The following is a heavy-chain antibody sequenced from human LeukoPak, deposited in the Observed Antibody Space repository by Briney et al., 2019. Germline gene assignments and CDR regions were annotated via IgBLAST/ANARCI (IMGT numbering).Heavy chain of an antibody. Sequence: SGGSLRLSCAASGFTFSGYSINWVRQAPGKGLEWVSSISSSSSYIYYADSVKGRFTISRDNAKNSLYLQMNSLRAEDTAVYYCARSGVAGPPMGWFDPWGQGTLVTVSS. CDR1: GFTFSGYS. CDR2: ISSSSSYI. V-gene: IGHV3-21*01. D-gene: IGHD6-19*01. CDR3: ARSGVAGPPMGWFDP. J-gene: IGHJ5*02.